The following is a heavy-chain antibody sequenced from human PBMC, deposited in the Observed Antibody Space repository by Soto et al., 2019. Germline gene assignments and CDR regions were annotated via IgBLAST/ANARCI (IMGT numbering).Heavy chain of an antibody. V-gene: IGHV3-74*01. CDR1: GFSLSGYW. J-gene: IGHJ6*02. Sequence: GGSLRLSCAASGFSLSGYWMHWVRQAPGKGLVWVSRIDTYGSATKYADSVEGRFSISKDNAENTLYLQMNNLRADDTAVYYCARDYYRFNSGYGFSMDVWGQGTTVTVSS. CDR3: ARDYYRFNSGYGFSMDV. D-gene: IGHD5-12*01. CDR2: IDTYGSAT.